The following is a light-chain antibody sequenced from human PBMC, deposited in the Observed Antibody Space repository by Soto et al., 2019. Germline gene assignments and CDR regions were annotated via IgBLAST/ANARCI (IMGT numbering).Light chain of an antibody. CDR2: GNN. Sequence: QSVLTQPPSASGTPGQRVTISCSGSVSSIGTNTVNWYRQLPGTAPKLLIYGNNQRPSGVPDRFSGSKSGTSASLGISGLQSGEGVVYSFAAGEGSLIIVLLGGGTKATVL. CDR3: AAGEGSLIIVL. CDR1: VSSIGTNT. J-gene: IGLJ2*01. V-gene: IGLV1-44*01.